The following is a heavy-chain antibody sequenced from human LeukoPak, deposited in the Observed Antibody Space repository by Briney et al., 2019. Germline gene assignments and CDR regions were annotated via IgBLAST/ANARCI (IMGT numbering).Heavy chain of an antibody. J-gene: IGHJ4*02. Sequence: PSETLSHTCTVSGGSVSSGSYYWSWIRQPPGKGLEWIGYIYYSGSTNYNPSLKSRVTISVDTSKNQFSLKLSSVTAADTAVYHCAREAMYSYGNNFDYWGQGTLVTVSS. CDR2: IYYSGST. D-gene: IGHD5-18*01. V-gene: IGHV4-61*01. CDR3: AREAMYSYGNNFDY. CDR1: GGSVSSGSYY.